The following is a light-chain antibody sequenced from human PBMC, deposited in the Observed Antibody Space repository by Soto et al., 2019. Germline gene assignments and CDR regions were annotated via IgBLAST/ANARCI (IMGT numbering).Light chain of an antibody. V-gene: IGLV1-51*01. CDR3: GTWDGSLSAGV. J-gene: IGLJ1*01. CDR1: SSNIGNNY. CDR2: DND. Sequence: QSVLTQPPSVSAAPGQKVTISCSGSSSNIGNNYVSWYQQLPRTAPKLLIYDNDKRPSGIPDRFSGSKSGTSATLGITGLQTGDEADYYCGTWDGSLSAGVFGTGTKLTVL.